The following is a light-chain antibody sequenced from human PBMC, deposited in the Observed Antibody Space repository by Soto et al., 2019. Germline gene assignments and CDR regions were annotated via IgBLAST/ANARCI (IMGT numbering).Light chain of an antibody. CDR2: STS. J-gene: IGKJ4*01. Sequence: DIQMTQSPSSLSASVGDRVTITCRASQGIGTDLGWYRQKPGRAPERLIYSTSSLQSGVPSRFSGSGFGTEFTLTISSLQPDDLGTYYCQQYNTFLTFGGGTKVDIK. CDR1: QGIGTD. V-gene: IGKV1-17*01. CDR3: QQYNTFLT.